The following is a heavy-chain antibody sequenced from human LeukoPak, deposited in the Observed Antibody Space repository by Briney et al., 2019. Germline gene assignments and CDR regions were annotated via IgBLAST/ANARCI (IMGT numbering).Heavy chain of an antibody. CDR3: ARRLAVAGKYFQH. D-gene: IGHD6-19*01. V-gene: IGHV4-34*01. J-gene: IGHJ1*01. CDR2: INHSGST. CDR1: GGSFSGYY. Sequence: SETLSLTCAVYGGSFSGYYWSWSRQPPAKGLELMGEINHSGSTNYNPSLTSRVTISVDTYKNQFSLKLSSVTAADTAVYYCARRLAVAGKYFQHWGQGTLVTVSS.